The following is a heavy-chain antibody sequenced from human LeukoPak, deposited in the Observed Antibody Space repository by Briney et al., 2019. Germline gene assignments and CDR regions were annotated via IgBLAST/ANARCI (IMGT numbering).Heavy chain of an antibody. Sequence: SVKVSCKASGRTFSSYTISWVRQAPGQGLEWMGGIIPIFGTANYAQKFQGRVTITADESTSTAYMELSSLRSEDTAVYYCARGRYSSSINSMDVWGQGTTVTVSS. CDR3: ARGRYSSSINSMDV. CDR1: GRTFSSYT. J-gene: IGHJ6*02. CDR2: IIPIFGTA. D-gene: IGHD6-6*01. V-gene: IGHV1-69*01.